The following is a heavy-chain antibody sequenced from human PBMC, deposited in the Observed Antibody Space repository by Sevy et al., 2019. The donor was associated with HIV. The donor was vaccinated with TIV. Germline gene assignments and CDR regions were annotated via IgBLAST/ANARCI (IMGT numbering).Heavy chain of an antibody. Sequence: GGSLRLSCAASAFTFSTYAMHWVRQAPGKGLEWVAVVSYDGGNRHYADSVKGRFTISRDNSKNTLYLQMNGLRAEDTAVYYCARDKLQTTGSLGDYYYGLDVWGQGTRVTVSS. CDR2: VSYDGGNR. CDR1: AFTFSTYA. V-gene: IGHV3-30*03. J-gene: IGHJ6*02. CDR3: ARDKLQTTGSLGDYYYGLDV. D-gene: IGHD3-16*01.